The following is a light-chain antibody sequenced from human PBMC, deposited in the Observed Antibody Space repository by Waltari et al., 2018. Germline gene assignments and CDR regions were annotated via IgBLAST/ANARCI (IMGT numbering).Light chain of an antibody. CDR3: QQYNSYSRP. CDR2: KAS. CDR1: QSISSW. V-gene: IGKV1-5*03. Sequence: DIQMTQSPSTLSASVGDRVTITCRASQSISSWLAWDQQKPGKAPKLLIYKASSLESGVPSRFSGSGSGTEFTLTISSLQPDDFATYYCQQYNSYSRPFGQGTKLEIK. J-gene: IGKJ2*01.